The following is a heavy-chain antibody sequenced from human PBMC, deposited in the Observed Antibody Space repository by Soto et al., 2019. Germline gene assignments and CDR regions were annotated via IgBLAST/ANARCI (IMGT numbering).Heavy chain of an antibody. J-gene: IGHJ4*02. V-gene: IGHV3-23*01. CDR1: GFTFSTYA. Sequence: EVQLLESGGGLVQPGGSLRLSCSASGFTFSTYAMSWVRQAPGKGLEWVSYISGGGGTTYYADAVKGRFTISRDKSKNTLYLEMNSLRDEDTAVYYCAKDRYCGGGSGQSSFFDYWGQGTLVIVSS. CDR3: AKDRYCGGGSGQSSFFDY. D-gene: IGHD2-21*01. CDR2: ISGGGGTT.